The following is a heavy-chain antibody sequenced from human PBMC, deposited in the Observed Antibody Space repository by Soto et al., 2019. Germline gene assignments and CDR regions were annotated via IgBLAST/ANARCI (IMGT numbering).Heavy chain of an antibody. CDR2: IYPGDSDT. J-gene: IGHJ6*01. D-gene: IGHD6-13*01. CDR1: GYIFTSYW. CDR3: ARHLPPPYSSSWYRAYSYGMDV. Sequence: GESLKISCKGSGYIFTSYWIGWVRQIPGKGLEWMGIIYPGDSDTRYSPSFQGQVTISADKSISTAYLQWSSLKASDTAMYYCARHLPPPYSSSWYRAYSYGMDVLVQGPRVNVSS. V-gene: IGHV5-51*01.